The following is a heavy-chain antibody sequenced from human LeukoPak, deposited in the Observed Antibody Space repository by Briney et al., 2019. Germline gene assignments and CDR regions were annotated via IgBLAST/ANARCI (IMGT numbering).Heavy chain of an antibody. CDR1: GGSISSTSYY. CDR3: ARHIPLTMVRGDSGWFDP. J-gene: IGHJ5*02. D-gene: IGHD3-10*01. CDR2: IYYSGST. V-gene: IGHV4-39*01. Sequence: SENLSLTWTVAGGSISSTSYYWGWFRHPPRKGRGWIGSIYYSGSTYYNPSLKSRVTRSVDTSKNQFSLKLTSVTAADTAVYYCARHIPLTMVRGDSGWFDPWGQGTLVTVSS.